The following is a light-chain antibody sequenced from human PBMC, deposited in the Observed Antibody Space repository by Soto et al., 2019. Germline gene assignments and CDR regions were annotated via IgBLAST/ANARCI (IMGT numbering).Light chain of an antibody. CDR1: QSISSW. Sequence: IQMTHSPSTLSASVLYRVTITCRASQSISSWLAWYQQKPGKAPKLLIYKASSLESGVPSRFSGSGSGTEFTLTISSLQPDDFATYYCQQYNSYPWTFGQGTKVDIK. V-gene: IGKV1-5*03. J-gene: IGKJ1*01. CDR2: KAS. CDR3: QQYNSYPWT.